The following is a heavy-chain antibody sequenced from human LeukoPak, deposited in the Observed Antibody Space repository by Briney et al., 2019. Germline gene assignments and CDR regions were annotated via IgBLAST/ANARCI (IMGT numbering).Heavy chain of an antibody. V-gene: IGHV4-39*07. CDR1: GGSISSSSYY. Sequence: SETLSLTCTVSGGSISSSSYYWGWIRQPPGKGLEWIGSIYYSGSTYYNPSLKSRVTISVDTSKNQFSLKLSSVTAADTAVYYCARGAGGYSGYGDFDYWGQGSLVTVSS. CDR3: ARGAGGYSGYGDFDY. D-gene: IGHD5-12*01. CDR2: IYYSGST. J-gene: IGHJ4*02.